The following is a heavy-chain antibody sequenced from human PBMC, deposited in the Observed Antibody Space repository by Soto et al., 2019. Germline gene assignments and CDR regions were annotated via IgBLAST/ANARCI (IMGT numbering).Heavy chain of an antibody. CDR1: GGSISSYY. D-gene: IGHD3-3*01. J-gene: IGHJ5*02. CDR3: ARVRFVTPFTPNYDFWSGSGNWFDP. Sequence: PSETLSLTCTVSGGSISSYYWSWIRQPAGKGLEWIGRIYTSGSTNYNPSLKSRVTMSVDTSKNQFSLKLSSVTAADTAVYYCARVRFVTPFTPNYDFWSGSGNWFDPWGQGTLVTVSS. CDR2: IYTSGST. V-gene: IGHV4-4*07.